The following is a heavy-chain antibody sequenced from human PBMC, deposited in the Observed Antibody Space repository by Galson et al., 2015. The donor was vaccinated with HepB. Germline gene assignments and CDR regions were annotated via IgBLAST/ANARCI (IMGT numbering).Heavy chain of an antibody. Sequence: SLRLSCAASGFTFSSYGMHWVRQAPGKGLEWVAVIWYDGSNKYYADSVKGRFTISRDNSKNTLYLQMNSLRAEDTAVYYCARGDYYGSGRYAFDIWGQGTMVTASS. CDR1: GFTFSSYG. D-gene: IGHD3-10*01. V-gene: IGHV3-33*01. CDR3: ARGDYYGSGRYAFDI. CDR2: IWYDGSNK. J-gene: IGHJ3*02.